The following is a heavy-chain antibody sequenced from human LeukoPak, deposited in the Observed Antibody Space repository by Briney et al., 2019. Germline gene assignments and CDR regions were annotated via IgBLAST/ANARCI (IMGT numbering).Heavy chain of an antibody. CDR1: GFTFSSYS. CDR3: ASQYYYYYMDV. V-gene: IGHV3-21*01. CDR2: ISSSSSYI. J-gene: IGHJ6*03. Sequence: GGSLRLSCAASGFTFSSYSMNWVRQAPGKGLECVASISSSSSYIYYADSVKGRFTISRDNAKNSLYLQMNSLRAEDTAVYYCASQYYYYYMDVWGKGTTVTVSS.